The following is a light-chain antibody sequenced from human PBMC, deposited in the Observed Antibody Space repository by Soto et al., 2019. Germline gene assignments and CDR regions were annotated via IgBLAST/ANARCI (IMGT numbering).Light chain of an antibody. CDR2: AAS. CDR3: QQSYSGPPT. V-gene: IGKV1-39*01. Sequence: DIQLTQSPSSLSASLGDRVTITCRASQTTNNYLNWYQQKPGKAPQLLIYAASSLQSGVPSRFSDSGSGTDFTLTISSLQFEDFATYYCQQSYSGPPTFGQGTKVEIK. CDR1: QTTNNY. J-gene: IGKJ1*01.